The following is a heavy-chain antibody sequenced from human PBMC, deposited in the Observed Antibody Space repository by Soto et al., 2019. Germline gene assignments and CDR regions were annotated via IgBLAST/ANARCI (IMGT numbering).Heavy chain of an antibody. D-gene: IGHD6-13*01. Sequence: SETLSLTCTVSGASINSAEYYWGWIRQPPGKGLEWIGNIYYTGNTNYNPSLKSRVTISVDKSKNQFSLKLSSVTAADTAVYYCAREAAAVSGNFDYWGQGTLVTVSS. CDR3: AREAAAVSGNFDY. V-gene: IGHV4-39*07. J-gene: IGHJ4*02. CDR1: GASINSAEYY. CDR2: IYYTGNT.